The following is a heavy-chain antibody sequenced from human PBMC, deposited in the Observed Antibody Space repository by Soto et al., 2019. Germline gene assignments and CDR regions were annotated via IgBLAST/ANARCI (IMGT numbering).Heavy chain of an antibody. J-gene: IGHJ4*02. V-gene: IGHV3-30-3*01. CDR2: ISYDGSNK. CDR1: GFTFSSYA. D-gene: IGHD3-22*01. Sequence: PGGSLRLSCAASGFTFSSYAMHWVRQAPGKGLEWVAVISYDGSNKYYADSVKGRFTISRDNSKNTLYLQMNSLRAEDTAVYYCARALPGYDSSEFDYWGQGTLVTVSS. CDR3: ARALPGYDSSEFDY.